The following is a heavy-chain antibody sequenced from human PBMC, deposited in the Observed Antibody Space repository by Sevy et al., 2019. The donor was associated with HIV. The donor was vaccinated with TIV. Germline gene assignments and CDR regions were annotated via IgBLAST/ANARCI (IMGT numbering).Heavy chain of an antibody. V-gene: IGHV3-23*01. CDR3: AKDHIHDNIAAAATGYFQH. D-gene: IGHD6-13*01. Sequence: GGSLRLSCAASGFTFSSYAMSWVRQAPGKGLEWVSAISGSGGSTYYADSVKGRFTISRDNSKNTLYLQMNSLRAEDMAVYYCAKDHIHDNIAAAATGYFQHWGQGTLVTVSS. J-gene: IGHJ1*01. CDR2: ISGSGGST. CDR1: GFTFSSYA.